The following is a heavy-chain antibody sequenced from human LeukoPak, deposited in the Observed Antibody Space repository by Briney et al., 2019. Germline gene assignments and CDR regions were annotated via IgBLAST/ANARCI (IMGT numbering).Heavy chain of an antibody. Sequence: ATVKVSCKTSGYTFSSYGFSWVRQAPGQGLEWMGWISGNNGNTNYAQNLQGRATMTTDTSTSTVYMELSSLRSDDTAMYYCARVQSSGLLDYWGQGTLVTVSS. V-gene: IGHV1-18*01. J-gene: IGHJ4*02. CDR2: ISGNNGNT. CDR3: ARVQSSGLLDY. CDR1: GYTFSSYG. D-gene: IGHD6-19*01.